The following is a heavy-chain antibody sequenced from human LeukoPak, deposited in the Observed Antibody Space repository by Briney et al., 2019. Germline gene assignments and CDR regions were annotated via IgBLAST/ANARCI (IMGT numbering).Heavy chain of an antibody. CDR2: MNPNSGDT. CDR3: ARENYGDYGFDY. J-gene: IGHJ4*02. V-gene: IGHV1-8*01. CDR1: GYTFTSYD. Sequence: ASVKVSCKASGYTFTSYDINWVRQATGQGLEWMGWMNPNSGDTGYAQKFQGRVTMTRNTSISTAYMELSSLRSEDTAVYYCARENYGDYGFDYWGQGTLVTVSS. D-gene: IGHD4-17*01.